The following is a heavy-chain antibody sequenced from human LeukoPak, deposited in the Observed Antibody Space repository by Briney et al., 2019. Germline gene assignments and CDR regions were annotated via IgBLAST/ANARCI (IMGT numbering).Heavy chain of an antibody. CDR2: ISSSGSTI. D-gene: IGHD3-9*01. Sequence: GGSLRLSCAASGFTFSSYWMNWVRQAPGKGLEWVSYISSSGSTIYYADSVKGRFTISRDNAKNSLYLQMNSLRAEDTAVYYCARVRVDILTGWTSYYYYYMDVWGKGTTVTISS. V-gene: IGHV3-48*04. CDR1: GFTFSSYW. J-gene: IGHJ6*03. CDR3: ARVRVDILTGWTSYYYYYMDV.